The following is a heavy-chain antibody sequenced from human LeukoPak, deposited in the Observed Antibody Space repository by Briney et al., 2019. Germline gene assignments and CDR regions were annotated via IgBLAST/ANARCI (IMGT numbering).Heavy chain of an antibody. CDR1: GFTFSSYA. V-gene: IGHV3-30-3*01. D-gene: IGHD2-2*01. CDR2: ISNDGTTE. CDR3: ATLRDIVVVATTPTDV. Sequence: GRSLRLSCAASGFTFSSYAVHWVRQAPGKGLEWVAIISNDGTTESYTDSVKGRFTISRDNFKNTLYLQMNGLRLEDTAVYYCATLRDIVVVATTPTDVWGKGTTVIVSS. J-gene: IGHJ6*04.